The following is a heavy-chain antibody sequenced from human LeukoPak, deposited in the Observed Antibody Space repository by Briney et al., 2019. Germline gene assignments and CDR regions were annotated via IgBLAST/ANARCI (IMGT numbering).Heavy chain of an antibody. D-gene: IGHD5-18*01. J-gene: IGHJ4*02. V-gene: IGHV3-66*01. Sequence: GGSLRLSCAASGFTVRSNYMSWVRQAPGKGLEWVSVIYSGGSTYYADSVEGRLTISRDNAKKSLYLQMNSLRAEDTAVYYCARVKAGTSMVPYFDYWGQGTLVTVSS. CDR1: GFTVRSNY. CDR3: ARVKAGTSMVPYFDY. CDR2: IYSGGST.